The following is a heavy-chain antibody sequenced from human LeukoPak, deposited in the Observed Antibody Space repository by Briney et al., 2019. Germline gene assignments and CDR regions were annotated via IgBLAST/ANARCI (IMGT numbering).Heavy chain of an antibody. Sequence: PGGSLRLSCAASGFTFSGSAMHWVRQASGKGLEWVGRIRSKTNNYATAYAAWVKGRFTISRDDSKNTAYLQMNSLKTEDTAVYYCTRLETSGSFFDYWGQGTLVTVSS. CDR2: IRSKTNNYAT. V-gene: IGHV3-73*01. CDR3: TRLETSGSFFDY. CDR1: GFTFSGSA. D-gene: IGHD1-26*01. J-gene: IGHJ4*02.